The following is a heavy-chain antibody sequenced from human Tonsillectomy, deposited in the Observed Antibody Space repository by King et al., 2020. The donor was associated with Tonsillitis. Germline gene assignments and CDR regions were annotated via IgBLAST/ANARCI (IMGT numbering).Heavy chain of an antibody. J-gene: IGHJ6*02. Sequence: VQLVESGGGVVQPGRSLRLSCAPSGFTFSSYGMHWVRQAPGKGLEWVAVISYDGSNKYYADSVKGQFTISRDNSKNTLYLQMNSLRAEDTAVYYCARVRLAAAGPAYYYGMDVWGQGTTVTVSS. V-gene: IGHV3-33*05. CDR3: ARVRLAAAGPAYYYGMDV. D-gene: IGHD6-13*01. CDR2: ISYDGSNK. CDR1: GFTFSSYG.